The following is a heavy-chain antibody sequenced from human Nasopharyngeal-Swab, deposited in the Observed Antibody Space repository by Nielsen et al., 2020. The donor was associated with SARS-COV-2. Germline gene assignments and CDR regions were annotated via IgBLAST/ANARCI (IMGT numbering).Heavy chain of an antibody. CDR2: IGTAGDP. CDR1: GFTFSSYD. J-gene: IGHJ4*02. Sequence: GGSLRLSCAASGFTFSSYDMHWVRQATGKGLEWVSAIGTAGDPYYPGSVKGRFTISRDNAKNSLYLQMSSLRAEDTAVYYCVRIQRGYSYGSDDYWGQGTLVTVSS. CDR3: VRIQRGYSYGSDDY. D-gene: IGHD5-18*01. V-gene: IGHV3-13*05.